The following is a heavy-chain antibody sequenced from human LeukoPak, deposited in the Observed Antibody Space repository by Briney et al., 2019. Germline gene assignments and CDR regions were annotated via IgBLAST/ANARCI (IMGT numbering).Heavy chain of an antibody. Sequence: ASVNVSCKASGGTFSSYAISWVRQAPGQGLEWMGGIIPIFGTANYAQKFQGRVTITADESTSTAYMELSSLRSEDTAVYYCARSQTLRVVTWGHFDYWGQGTLVTVSS. CDR3: ARSQTLRVVTWGHFDY. CDR1: GGTFSSYA. D-gene: IGHD3-3*01. CDR2: IIPIFGTA. J-gene: IGHJ4*02. V-gene: IGHV1-69*01.